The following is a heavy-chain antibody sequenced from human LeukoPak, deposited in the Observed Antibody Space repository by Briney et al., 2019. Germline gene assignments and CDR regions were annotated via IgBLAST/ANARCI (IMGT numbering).Heavy chain of an antibody. V-gene: IGHV4-4*07. CDR1: GGSISSYY. CDR3: AREASNYAQPPLDP. J-gene: IGHJ5*02. CDR2: IYTSGST. D-gene: IGHD4-11*01. Sequence: SETLSLTCTVSGGSISSYYWSWIRQPAGKGLEWIGRIYTSGSTNYNPSLKSRVTMSVDTSKNQFSLKLSSVTAADTAVYYCAREASNYAQPPLDPWGQGTLVTVS.